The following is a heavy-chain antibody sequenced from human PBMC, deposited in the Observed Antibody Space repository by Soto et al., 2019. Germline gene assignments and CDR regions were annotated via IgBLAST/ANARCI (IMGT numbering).Heavy chain of an antibody. D-gene: IGHD3-22*01. J-gene: IGHJ4*02. CDR3: ARGRNYYDSSSYYYTPFDY. CDR1: GGSFSGYY. CDR2: INHSGST. V-gene: IGHV4-34*01. Sequence: SETLSLTCAVYGGSFSGYYWSWIRQPPGKGLEWIGEINHSGSTNYNPSLKSRVTISVDTSKNQFSLKLSSVTAADTAVYYCARGRNYYDSSSYYYTPFDYWGQGTLVTVSS.